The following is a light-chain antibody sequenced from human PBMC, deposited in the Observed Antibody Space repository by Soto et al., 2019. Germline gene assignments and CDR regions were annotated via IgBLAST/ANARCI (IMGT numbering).Light chain of an antibody. V-gene: IGKV2-28*01. CDR1: QRLLHSNGNNF. CDR3: MQALQTPYS. CDR2: LGS. Sequence: EIVMTQSPPSLTVTPGEPASISCRSSQRLLHSNGNNFLDWYLQKPGQSPQLLIYLGSNRAAGVPDRVSGSAAGTDFTLKISRVESEDVWVYYCMQALQTPYSCGQGTKLEIK. J-gene: IGKJ2*01.